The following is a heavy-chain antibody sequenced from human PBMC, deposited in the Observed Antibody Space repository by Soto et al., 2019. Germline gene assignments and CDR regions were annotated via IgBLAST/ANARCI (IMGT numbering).Heavy chain of an antibody. Sequence: QVQLVQSGAEVKKPGASVKVSCKASGYTFTSYGISWVRQAPGQGLEWMGWISAYYGHTHYAQKLQGRVTMTTDTSTSTAYMELRSLRSDDTAVYYCARVFRQWLGQRFDAFDIWGQGTIVTVSS. D-gene: IGHD6-19*01. CDR3: ARVFRQWLGQRFDAFDI. CDR2: ISAYYGHT. V-gene: IGHV1-18*01. J-gene: IGHJ3*02. CDR1: GYTFTSYG.